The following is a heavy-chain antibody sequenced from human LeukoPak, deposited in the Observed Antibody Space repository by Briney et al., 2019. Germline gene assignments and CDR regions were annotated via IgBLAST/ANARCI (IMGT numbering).Heavy chain of an antibody. CDR2: INHSGST. CDR1: GGSFSGYY. CDR3: ARDPGYSSGSLFDY. J-gene: IGHJ4*02. V-gene: IGHV4-34*01. Sequence: PSETLSLTCAVYGGSFSGYYWSWIRQPPGKGLEWIGEINHSGSTNYNPSLKSRVTISVDTSKNQFSLQLNSVTPEDTAVYYCARDPGYSSGSLFDYWGQGTLVTVSS. D-gene: IGHD6-19*01.